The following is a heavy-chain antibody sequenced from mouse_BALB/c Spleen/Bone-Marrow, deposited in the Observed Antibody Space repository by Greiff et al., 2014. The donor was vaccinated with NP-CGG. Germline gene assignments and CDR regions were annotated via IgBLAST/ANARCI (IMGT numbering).Heavy chain of an antibody. CDR1: GYSFTSYW. D-gene: IGHD1-1*01. CDR2: IDPSDSET. CDR3: AREGDYYGSSAY. Sequence: QVQLQQSGPQLVRPGASVKISCKASGYSFTSYWMHWVKQRPGQGLEWIGMIDPSDSETRLNQKFKDKATLTVDKFSSTAYMQLSSPTSEDSAVYYCAREGDYYGSSAYWGQGTLVTVSA. V-gene: IGHV1S127*01. J-gene: IGHJ3*01.